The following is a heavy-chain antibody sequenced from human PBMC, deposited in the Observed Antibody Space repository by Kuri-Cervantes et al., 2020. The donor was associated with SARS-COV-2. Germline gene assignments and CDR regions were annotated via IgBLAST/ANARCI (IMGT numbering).Heavy chain of an antibody. CDR2: IYYSGST. J-gene: IGHJ6*03. CDR3: ASIKSYYYYMDV. Sequence: SETLSLTCTVSGGSISSGDYYWSWIRQLPGKGLEWIGYIYYSGSTYYNPSLKSRVTISVDTSKNQFSLKLSSVTAADTAVYYCASIKSYYYYMDVWGKGTTVTVSS. V-gene: IGHV4-30-4*08. CDR1: GGSISSGDYY.